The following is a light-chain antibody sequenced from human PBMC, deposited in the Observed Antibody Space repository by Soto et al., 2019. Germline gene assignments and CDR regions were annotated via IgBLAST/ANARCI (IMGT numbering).Light chain of an antibody. J-gene: IGKJ3*01. Sequence: EIVLTQSPGTLSLSPGERATLSCRASQSFGSSYLAWYQQKPGPAPRLLIYGASSRATGIPDRFSGSASGTEFSLTVSRLEPEDFAVYYCHQYSTSPFTFGPGTKVDI. CDR2: GAS. CDR3: HQYSTSPFT. CDR1: QSFGSSY. V-gene: IGKV3-20*01.